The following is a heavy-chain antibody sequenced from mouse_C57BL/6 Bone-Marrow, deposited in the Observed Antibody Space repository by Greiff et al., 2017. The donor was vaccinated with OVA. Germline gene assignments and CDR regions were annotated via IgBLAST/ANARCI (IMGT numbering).Heavy chain of an antibody. V-gene: IGHV1-15*01. CDR2: IDPETGGT. J-gene: IGHJ3*01. Sequence: VKLQQSGAELVRPGASVTLSCKASGYTFTDYEMLWVKQTPVHGLEWIGAIDPETGGTAYNQKFKGKAILTADKSSSTAYMELRSLTSEDSAVYYCTNSNPFAYWGQGTLVTVSA. CDR3: TNSNPFAY. D-gene: IGHD2-5*01. CDR1: GYTFTDYE.